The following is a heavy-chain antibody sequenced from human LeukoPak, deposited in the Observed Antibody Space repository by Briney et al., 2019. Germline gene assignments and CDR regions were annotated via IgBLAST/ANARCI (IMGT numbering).Heavy chain of an antibody. CDR2: ISGSSDPT. CDR3: AKDGAGSSLHY. J-gene: IGHJ4*02. Sequence: GGSLRLSCAASGFTFSNYAMSWVRQAPGKGLEWVSVISGSSDPTYYADSVKGRFTISRDNSKNTLFLQMNSLRAEDTAVYYCAKDGAGSSLHYWGQGTLVTVSS. V-gene: IGHV3-23*01. CDR1: GFTFSNYA. D-gene: IGHD6-6*01.